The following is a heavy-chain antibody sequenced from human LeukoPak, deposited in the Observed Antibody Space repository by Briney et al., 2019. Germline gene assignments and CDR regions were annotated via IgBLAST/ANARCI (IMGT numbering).Heavy chain of an antibody. CDR3: ASGYSYGSDY. D-gene: IGHD5-18*01. Sequence: SETLSLTCTVSGGSISSGGYSWSWIRQHPGKGLEWIGYIYYSGSTYYNPSLKSRVTISVDTSKNQFSLKLSSVTAADTAVYYCASGYSYGSDYWGQGTLVTVSS. CDR1: GGSISSGGYS. V-gene: IGHV4-31*03. CDR2: IYYSGST. J-gene: IGHJ4*02.